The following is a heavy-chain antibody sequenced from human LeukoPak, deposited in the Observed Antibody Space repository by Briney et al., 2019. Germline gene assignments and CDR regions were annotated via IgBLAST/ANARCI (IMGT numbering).Heavy chain of an antibody. CDR3: ANRRWLVSSFDY. J-gene: IGHJ4*02. Sequence: GGSLRLSCAASGFTFSSSAMSWVRQAPGKGLEWVSSISGSGSGGSTYYADSVKGRFTISRDNSKNTLYLQMNSLRAEDTAVYYCANRRWLVSSFDYWGQGTLVTVSS. CDR1: GFTFSSSA. D-gene: IGHD6-19*01. V-gene: IGHV3-23*01. CDR2: ISGSGSGGST.